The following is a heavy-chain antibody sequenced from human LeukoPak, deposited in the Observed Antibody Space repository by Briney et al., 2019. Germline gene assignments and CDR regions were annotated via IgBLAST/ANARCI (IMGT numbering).Heavy chain of an antibody. CDR2: INTNTGNP. CDR3: ARGHNWNDVAFDI. V-gene: IGHV7-4-1*02. D-gene: IGHD1-1*01. J-gene: IGHJ3*02. Sequence: ASVKVSCKASGYTFTSFAMNWVRQAPGQGLEWMGWINTNTGNPTYAQGFTGRFVFSLDTSVSTAYLQISRLKAEDTAVYYCARGHNWNDVAFDIWGQGTMVTVSS. CDR1: GYTFTSFA.